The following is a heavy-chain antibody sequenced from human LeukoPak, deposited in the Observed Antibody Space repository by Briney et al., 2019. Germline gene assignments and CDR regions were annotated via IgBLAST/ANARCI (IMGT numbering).Heavy chain of an antibody. Sequence: SQTLSLTCAISGDSVSSNSAAWNWIRQSPSRGLEWLGRTYYRSKWYNGYAVSVKSRITINPDTSKNQFSLQLNSVTPEDTAVYYCARAHIAVAGIGCYFDYWGQGTLVTVSS. CDR3: ARAHIAVAGIGCYFDY. D-gene: IGHD6-19*01. J-gene: IGHJ4*02. V-gene: IGHV6-1*01. CDR2: TYYRSKWYN. CDR1: GDSVSSNSAA.